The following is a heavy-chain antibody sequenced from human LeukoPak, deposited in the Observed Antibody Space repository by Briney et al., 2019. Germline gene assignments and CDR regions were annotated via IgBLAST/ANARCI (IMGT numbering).Heavy chain of an antibody. CDR3: ARGGVNTMVRGFIRYYYMDV. CDR2: IYRGGST. CDR1: GFTVSSNY. J-gene: IGHJ6*03. V-gene: IGHV3-53*01. D-gene: IGHD3-10*01. Sequence: QTGGSLRLSCAASGFTVSSNYMSWVRHAPGKGLEWVSVIYRGGSTYYADSVKGRFTISRDNSKNTLYLQMNSLRAEDTAVYYCARGGVNTMVRGFIRYYYMDVWGKGTTVTISS.